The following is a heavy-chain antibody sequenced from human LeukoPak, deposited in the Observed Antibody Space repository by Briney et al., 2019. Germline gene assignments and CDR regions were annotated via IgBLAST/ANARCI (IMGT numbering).Heavy chain of an antibody. J-gene: IGHJ4*02. Sequence: PGGSLRLSCAASGFTFSSYSMNWVRQAPGKGLEWVSSISSSSSYIYYADSVKGRFTISRDNAKNSLYLQMNSLRAEDTAVYYCARDISGWYYFDYWGQGTLVTVPS. CDR3: ARDISGWYYFDY. CDR2: ISSSSSYI. CDR1: GFTFSSYS. D-gene: IGHD6-19*01. V-gene: IGHV3-21*01.